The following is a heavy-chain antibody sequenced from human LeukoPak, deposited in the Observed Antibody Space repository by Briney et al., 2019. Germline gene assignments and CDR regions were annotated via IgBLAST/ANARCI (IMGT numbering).Heavy chain of an antibody. CDR2: ISSDGGST. D-gene: IGHD6-6*01. Sequence: GGSLRLSCAASGFTSTSSAMHWVSQAPGKGLEYVLAISSDGGSTYYANSVKGRFTISRDNSNNTLFLQMGSLTAEDMAVYYCARGGSIAARPIDYWGQGTLVTVSS. CDR3: ARGGSIAARPIDY. CDR1: GFTSTSSA. J-gene: IGHJ4*02. V-gene: IGHV3-64*01.